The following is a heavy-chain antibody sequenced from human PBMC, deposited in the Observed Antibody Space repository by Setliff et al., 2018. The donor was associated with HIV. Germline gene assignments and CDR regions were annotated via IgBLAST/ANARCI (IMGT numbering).Heavy chain of an antibody. CDR3: ARGSQDLLGAFDI. V-gene: IGHV4-31*03. CDR2: IYYSGST. D-gene: IGHD7-27*01. Sequence: SETLSLTCTVSGDSINSGDYYWTWIRHHPGKGLEWIGYIYYSGSTNYNPSLKSRVIISVDSSKNQFFLKLTSVTAADTAMYYCARGSQDLLGAFDIWGQGTMVTVSS. J-gene: IGHJ3*02. CDR1: GDSINSGDYY.